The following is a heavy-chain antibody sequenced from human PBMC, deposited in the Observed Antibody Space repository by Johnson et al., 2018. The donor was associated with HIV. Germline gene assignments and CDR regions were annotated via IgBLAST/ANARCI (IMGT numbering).Heavy chain of an antibody. CDR1: GFTFSSYA. D-gene: IGHD3-10*01. CDR3: ARPDLGLWFRESNAFDI. V-gene: IGHV3-30-3*01. Sequence: QVQLVESGGGVVQPGRSLRLSCAASGFTFSSYAMHWVRQDPGKGLEWVAVISYDGSNKYYADSVRGRFTISRDNSKNTLYLQMNSLRAEDTAVYYCARPDLGLWFRESNAFDIWGQGTMVTVSS. J-gene: IGHJ3*02. CDR2: ISYDGSNK.